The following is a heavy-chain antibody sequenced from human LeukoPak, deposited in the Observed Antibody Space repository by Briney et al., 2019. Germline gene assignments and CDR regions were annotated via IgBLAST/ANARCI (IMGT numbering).Heavy chain of an antibody. J-gene: IGHJ4*02. CDR2: INPRGGGT. CDR1: GYTFTSYV. CDR3: ARVGVTAATADY. Sequence: GASVKVSCKPSGYTFTSYVMNWMRQAPGQGPEWMGIINPRGGGTEYSHKFQGRLTMTSDTSTSTVYMELNSLRSEDTAVYFCARVGVTAATADYWGQGTLVTVSS. D-gene: IGHD6-25*01. V-gene: IGHV1-46*01.